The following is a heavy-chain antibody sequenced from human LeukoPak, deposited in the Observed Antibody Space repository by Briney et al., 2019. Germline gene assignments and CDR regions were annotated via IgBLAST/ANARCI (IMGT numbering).Heavy chain of an antibody. CDR3: AHTPTESGDYYYYYMDV. Sequence: AASVKVSCKASGGTFSSYAISWVRQAPGQGLEWMGGIIPIFGTANYAQKFQGRVTITTDESTNTAYMELSSLRSEDTAVYYCAHTPTESGDYYYYYMDVWGKGTTVTVSS. V-gene: IGHV1-69*05. D-gene: IGHD5-18*01. J-gene: IGHJ6*03. CDR2: IIPIFGTA. CDR1: GGTFSSYA.